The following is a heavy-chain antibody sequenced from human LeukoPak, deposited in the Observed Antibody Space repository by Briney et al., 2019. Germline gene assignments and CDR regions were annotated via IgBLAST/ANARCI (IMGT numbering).Heavy chain of an antibody. Sequence: PGGSLRLSCAASGFTFSSYAMHWVRQAPGKGLEWVAVISYDGSNKYYADSVEGRFTISRDNSKNTLYLQMNSLRAEDTAVYYCARYGDYRYYFDYWGQGTLVTVSS. D-gene: IGHD4-17*01. J-gene: IGHJ4*02. CDR3: ARYGDYRYYFDY. CDR1: GFTFSSYA. CDR2: ISYDGSNK. V-gene: IGHV3-30*04.